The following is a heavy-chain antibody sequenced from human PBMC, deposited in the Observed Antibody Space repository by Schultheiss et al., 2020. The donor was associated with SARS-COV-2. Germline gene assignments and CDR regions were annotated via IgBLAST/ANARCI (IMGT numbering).Heavy chain of an antibody. V-gene: IGHV1-8*01. CDR3: ARDPPAYSSGWYDY. CDR1: GYTFTNYD. Sequence: ASVKVSCKASGYTFTNYDINWVRQATGQGLEWMGWMNPNSGNTGYAQKFQGRVTMTTDTSTSTAYMELRSLRSDDTALYYCARDPPAYSSGWYDYWGQGTLVTVSS. J-gene: IGHJ4*02. CDR2: MNPNSGNT. D-gene: IGHD6-19*01.